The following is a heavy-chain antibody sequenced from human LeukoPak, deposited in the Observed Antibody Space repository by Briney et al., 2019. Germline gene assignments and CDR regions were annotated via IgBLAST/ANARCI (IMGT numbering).Heavy chain of an antibody. CDR3: ARDWSSSSSPAYWFDP. J-gene: IGHJ5*02. CDR2: INPNSGGT. Sequence: ASVKVSCKASGYTFTGYYMHWVRQAPGQGLEWMGWINPNSGGTNYAQKFQGTGTMTRDTSISTPYMELSRLRSDHTAVHCCARDWSSSSSPAYWFDPWGQGTLVTVSS. CDR1: GYTFTGYY. V-gene: IGHV1-2*02. D-gene: IGHD6-6*01.